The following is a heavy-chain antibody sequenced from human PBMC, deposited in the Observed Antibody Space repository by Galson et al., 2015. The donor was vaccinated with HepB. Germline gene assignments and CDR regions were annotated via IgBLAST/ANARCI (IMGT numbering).Heavy chain of an antibody. CDR1: GFTFSSYW. CDR2: INSDGSST. V-gene: IGHV3-74*01. Sequence: SLRLSCAASGFTFSSYWMHWVRQAPGKGLVWVSRINSDGSSTSYADSVKGRFTISRDNAKNTLYLQMNSLRAEDTAVYYCARGDIVVAVRYYYGMDVWGQGTTVTVSS. J-gene: IGHJ6*02. D-gene: IGHD2-2*01. CDR3: ARGDIVVAVRYYYGMDV.